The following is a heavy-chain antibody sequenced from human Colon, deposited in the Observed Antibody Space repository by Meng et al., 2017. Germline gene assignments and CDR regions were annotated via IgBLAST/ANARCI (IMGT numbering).Heavy chain of an antibody. Sequence: GASLKISCAASGFSLSDYWMNWVRQVPGKGLEWVSRISGDGGSVSYADSVRGRFTISRDISKNTLYLQRNDLRADDTAVYYCASLSPPVTEKWIDPWGQGTLVSVSS. V-gene: IGHV3-74*01. D-gene: IGHD4-17*01. CDR2: ISGDGGSV. J-gene: IGHJ5*02. CDR3: ASLSPPVTEKWIDP. CDR1: GFSLSDYW.